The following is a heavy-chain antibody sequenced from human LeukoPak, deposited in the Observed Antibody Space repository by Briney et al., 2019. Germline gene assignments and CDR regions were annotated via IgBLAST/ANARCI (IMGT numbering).Heavy chain of an antibody. V-gene: IGHV4-4*07. CDR1: GGSISSYS. CDR3: ARDRTGWFDP. CDR2: FYISGST. J-gene: IGHJ5*02. Sequence: SETLSLTCTVSGGSISSYSWSWIRQPAGKGPEWIGRFYISGSTHYSPPLKSRVTVSLDKSRNQFSLKMSSVTAADTAVYYCARDRTGWFDPWGQGILVTVS.